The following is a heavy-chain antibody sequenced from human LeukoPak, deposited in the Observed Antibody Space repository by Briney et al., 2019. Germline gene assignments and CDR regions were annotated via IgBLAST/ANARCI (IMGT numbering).Heavy chain of an antibody. CDR2: ISGGGGST. CDR3: AKAKSGLYCSGGSCPNDY. J-gene: IGHJ4*02. V-gene: IGHV3-23*01. CDR1: GFTFSSCA. D-gene: IGHD2-15*01. Sequence: GASMRLSCAASGFTFSSCAMRWVRQAGGRRLGWVSAISGGGGSTYYAGSVKGRFTISRDNSKNTLYLQMNSLRAEDTAVYYCAKAKSGLYCSGGSCPNDYWGQGTLVTVSS.